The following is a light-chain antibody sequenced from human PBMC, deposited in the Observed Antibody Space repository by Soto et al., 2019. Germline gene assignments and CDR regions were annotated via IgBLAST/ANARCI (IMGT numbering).Light chain of an antibody. V-gene: IGKV1-33*01. Sequence: DIQMTQSPSSLSASVGDRVTITCQASQDINNFLNWYQQKQGKAPEVLIYDATNLERGVPSRFSVIGSGTDFTLVISSLQPEDKAIYYCQQYGSLRATFGQGTKLEIK. CDR3: QQYGSLRAT. CDR2: DAT. CDR1: QDINNF. J-gene: IGKJ2*01.